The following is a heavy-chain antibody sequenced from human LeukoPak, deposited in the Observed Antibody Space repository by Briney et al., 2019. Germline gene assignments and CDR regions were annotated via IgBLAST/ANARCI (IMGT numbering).Heavy chain of an antibody. V-gene: IGHV1-2*02. CDR2: INPNSGGT. D-gene: IGHD6-13*01. Sequence: ASVKVSCKASGYTFTGYYMHWVRQAPGQGLEWMGWINPNSGGTNYAQKFQGRVTMTRDTSISTAYMELNRLRSDDTAVYYCAKVVEGSPGLDPWGQGTLVTVSS. CDR1: GYTFTGYY. J-gene: IGHJ5*02. CDR3: AKVVEGSPGLDP.